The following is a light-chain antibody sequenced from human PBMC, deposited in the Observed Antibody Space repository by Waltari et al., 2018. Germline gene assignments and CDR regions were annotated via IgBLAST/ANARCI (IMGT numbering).Light chain of an antibody. CDR3: QQRSNWLT. Sequence: EIVLTQSPATLSLSPGERATLSCRASQSVGTYLAWYQHKPGQAPRLLIYDASNRATGIPARFSGSGSGTEFTLTISSLEPEDFAVYYCQQRSNWLTFGGGTKVEIK. V-gene: IGKV3-11*01. CDR1: QSVGTY. CDR2: DAS. J-gene: IGKJ4*01.